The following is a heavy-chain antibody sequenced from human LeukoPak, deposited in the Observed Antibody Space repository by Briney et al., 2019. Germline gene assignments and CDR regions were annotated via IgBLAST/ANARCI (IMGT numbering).Heavy chain of an antibody. D-gene: IGHD5-18*01. J-gene: IGHJ3*02. V-gene: IGHV3-30*04. CDR3: AREGTAMVEGHDAFDI. CDR2: ISYDGSNK. CDR1: GFTFSSYA. Sequence: GSLRLSCAASGFTFSSYAMHWVRQAPGKGLEWVAVISYDGSNKYYADSVKGRFTISRDNSKNTLYLQMNSLRAEDTAVYYCAREGTAMVEGHDAFDIWGQGTMVTVSS.